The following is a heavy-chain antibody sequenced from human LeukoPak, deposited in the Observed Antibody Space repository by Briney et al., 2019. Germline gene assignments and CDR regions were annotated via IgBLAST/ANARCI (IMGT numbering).Heavy chain of an antibody. CDR1: GGSISSYY. V-gene: IGHV4-59*01. CDR2: IYYSGST. Sequence: SQTLSPTCTVSGGSISSYYWSWIRQPPGKGLEWIGYIYYSGSTNYNPSLKSRVTISVDTSKNQFSLKLSSVTAADTAVYYCARGDYYDSSGYYMPGPYDAFDIWGQGTMVTVSS. J-gene: IGHJ3*02. CDR3: ARGDYYDSSGYYMPGPYDAFDI. D-gene: IGHD3-22*01.